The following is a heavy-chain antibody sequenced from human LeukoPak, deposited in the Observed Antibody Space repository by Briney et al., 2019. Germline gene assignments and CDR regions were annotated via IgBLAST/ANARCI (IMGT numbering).Heavy chain of an antibody. CDR2: IYPGDSDT. D-gene: IGHD2-2*01. CDR3: ARQRYCSSTSCYPFDY. CDR1: GYSFTSYW. V-gene: IGHV5-51*01. Sequence: GESLKISCKGFGYSFTSYWIGWVRQMPGKGLEWMGIIYPGDSDTRYSPSFQGQVTSSADKSISTAYLQWSSLKASDTAMYYCARQRYCSSTSCYPFDYWGQGTLVTVSS. J-gene: IGHJ4*02.